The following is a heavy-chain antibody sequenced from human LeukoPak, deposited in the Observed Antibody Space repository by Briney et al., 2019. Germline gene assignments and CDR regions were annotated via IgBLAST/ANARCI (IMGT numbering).Heavy chain of an antibody. V-gene: IGHV3-74*01. CDR2: IKSDGSST. J-gene: IGHJ2*01. D-gene: IGHD2-21*01. CDR1: GFTFSSYW. Sequence: PGGSLRLSCAASGFTFSSYWMHWVRQAPGKGLVWVSRIKSDGSSTNYADSVKGRFTISRDNAKNTLYLQMNSLRAEDTAVYYRTRELPFDLWGRGTLVTVSS. CDR3: TRELPFDL.